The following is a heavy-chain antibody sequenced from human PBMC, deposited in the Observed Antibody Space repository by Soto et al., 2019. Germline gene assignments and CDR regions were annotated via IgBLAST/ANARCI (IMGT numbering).Heavy chain of an antibody. CDR1: GGSISSGGYY. D-gene: IGHD2-15*01. J-gene: IGHJ3*02. CDR2: IYYSGST. Sequence: SETLSLTCTVSGGSISSGGYYWSWIRQHPGKGLEWIGYIYYSGSTYYNPSLKSRVTISVDTSKNQFSLKLSSVTAADTAVYYCARDKKVEAFDIWGQGTMVTVSS. V-gene: IGHV4-31*03. CDR3: ARDKKVEAFDI.